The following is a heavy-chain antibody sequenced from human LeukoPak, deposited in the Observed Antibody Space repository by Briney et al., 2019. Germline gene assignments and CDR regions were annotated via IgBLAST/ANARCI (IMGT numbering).Heavy chain of an antibody. V-gene: IGHV3-23*01. CDR3: VSYDSSGYLAAFDY. CDR1: GFTFSSYA. J-gene: IGHJ4*02. D-gene: IGHD3-22*01. CDR2: ISGSGGST. Sequence: GGSLRLSCAASGFTFSSYAMSWVRQAPGKGLEWVSAISGSGGSTYYAGSVKGRFTISRDNSKNTLYLQMNSLRAEDTAVYYCVSYDSSGYLAAFDYWGQGTLVTVS.